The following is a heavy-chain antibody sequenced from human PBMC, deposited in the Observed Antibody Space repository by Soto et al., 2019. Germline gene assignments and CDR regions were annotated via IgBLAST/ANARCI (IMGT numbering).Heavy chain of an antibody. CDR2: IYFTGNT. CDR3: AGQAVTLGAARYRRSSWFDP. J-gene: IGHJ5*02. CDR1: GGSITSSSHF. V-gene: IGHV4-39*01. Sequence: PSETLSLTCSASGGSITSSSHFWGWVRQPPGKGLEWIGTIYFTGNTYYNPSLKSRLTMSIDTSKNEFSLTLNSVTAADTAVYYCAGQAVTLGAARYRRSSWFDPWGPGTLVTVSS. D-gene: IGHD3-16*02.